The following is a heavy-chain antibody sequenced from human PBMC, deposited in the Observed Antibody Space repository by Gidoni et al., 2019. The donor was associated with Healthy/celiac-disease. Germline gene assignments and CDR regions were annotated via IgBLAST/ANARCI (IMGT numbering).Heavy chain of an antibody. Sequence: QVQLVQSGAEVKKPGASVKVSCKASGYTSPSHPMHWVRQAPGQGLEWMGIINPSGGSTSYAQKFQGRVTMTRDTSTSTVYMELSSLRSEDTAVYYCASIDEWELPRNYYGMDVWGQGTTVTVSS. J-gene: IGHJ6*02. CDR3: ASIDEWELPRNYYGMDV. V-gene: IGHV1-46*03. CDR2: INPSGGST. CDR1: GYTSPSHP. D-gene: IGHD1-26*01.